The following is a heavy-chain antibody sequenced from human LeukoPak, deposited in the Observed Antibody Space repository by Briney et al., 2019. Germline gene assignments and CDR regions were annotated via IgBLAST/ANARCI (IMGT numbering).Heavy chain of an antibody. J-gene: IGHJ5*02. CDR2: IFYSGTT. V-gene: IGHV4-61*08. CDR1: GASITIPDYY. D-gene: IGHD4-23*01. Sequence: PSETLSLTCAVSGASITIPDYYWGWIRQSPGKGLEWIGYIFYSGTTNYNPSLKSRVTISVDTPKNQFSLRLTSVTAADTAVYYCARLIGDYDGTGTETTNNNWLHPWGQGTLVTVSS. CDR3: ARLIGDYDGTGTETTNNNWLHP.